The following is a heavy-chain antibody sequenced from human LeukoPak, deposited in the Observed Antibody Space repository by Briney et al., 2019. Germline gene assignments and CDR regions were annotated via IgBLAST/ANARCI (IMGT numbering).Heavy chain of an antibody. J-gene: IGHJ4*02. CDR3: AAFPEAAAPGYDY. CDR2: VNDSGST. CDR1: GGSFSDHY. Sequence: SETLSLTCAVYGGSFSDHYWTWIRQSPMKGLEWIGEVNDSGSTNYNPSLKSRVTISADTSKNQFSLKLSSVTAADTAVYYCAAFPEAAAPGYDYWGQGTLVTVSS. D-gene: IGHD6-13*01. V-gene: IGHV4-34*01.